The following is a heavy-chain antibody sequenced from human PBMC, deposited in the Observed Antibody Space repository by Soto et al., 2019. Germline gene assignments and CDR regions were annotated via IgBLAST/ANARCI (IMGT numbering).Heavy chain of an antibody. CDR1: GFTFSSYA. V-gene: IGHV3-30-3*01. CDR2: ISYDGSNK. J-gene: IGHJ4*02. Sequence: GGSLRLSCAASGFTFSSYAMHWVRQAPGKGLEWVAVISYDGSNKYYADSVKGRFTISRDNSKNTLYLQMNSLRAEDTAVYYCARGTGDQGGYCSSTSCYNYFEYWGQGTLVTVSS. CDR3: ARGTGDQGGYCSSTSCYNYFEY. D-gene: IGHD2-2*02.